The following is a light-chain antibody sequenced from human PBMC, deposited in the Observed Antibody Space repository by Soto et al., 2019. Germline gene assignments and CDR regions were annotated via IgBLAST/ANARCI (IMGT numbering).Light chain of an antibody. J-gene: IGKJ4*01. CDR1: QDISHY. V-gene: IGKV1-33*01. CDR2: DES. Sequence: DIQMTQSTSSLSASVGDRVTITCQASQDISHYLNWYQQKPGKAPKLLIYDESNLETGVPSRFSGSGSGTDFTFTISSLQPEDIATYYCHQYDNLPLTFGGGTKVEI. CDR3: HQYDNLPLT.